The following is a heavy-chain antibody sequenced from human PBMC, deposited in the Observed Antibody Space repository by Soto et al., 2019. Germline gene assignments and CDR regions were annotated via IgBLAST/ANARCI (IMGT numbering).Heavy chain of an antibody. CDR2: IYYIGST. CDR3: ASIAAAGTDY. J-gene: IGHJ4*02. Sequence: SETLSLTCTVSGGSISSGGYYWSWIRQHPGKGLEWIGYIYYIGSTYYKQSLKRQDTISVDTTKNKISQKLSSETAADTAVYYCASIAAAGTDYWGQGTLVTVS. CDR1: GGSISSGGYY. V-gene: IGHV4-31*01. D-gene: IGHD6-13*01.